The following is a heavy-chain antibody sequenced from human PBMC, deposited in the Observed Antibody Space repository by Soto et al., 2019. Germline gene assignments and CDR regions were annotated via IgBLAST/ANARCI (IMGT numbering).Heavy chain of an antibody. D-gene: IGHD1-26*01. CDR1: GYSFTSLD. CDR3: ARGVSAGVDY. CDR2: MQPSTGRT. Sequence: QVQLVQSGAEVREPGASVKVSCKASGYSFTSLDINWVRQTAGQGLEWMGWMQPSTGRTVYAQKFQGRVTMTRDTSINTAYMELTTLTSDDTAFYYCARGVSAGVDYWGQGTLVNVSS. J-gene: IGHJ4*02. V-gene: IGHV1-8*01.